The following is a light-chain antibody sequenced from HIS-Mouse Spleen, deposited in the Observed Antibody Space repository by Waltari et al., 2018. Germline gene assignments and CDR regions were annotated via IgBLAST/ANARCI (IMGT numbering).Light chain of an antibody. CDR3: AAWDDSLSGPWV. J-gene: IGLJ3*02. V-gene: IGLV1-47*01. CDR1: SSNTGSNY. CDR2: RNN. Sequence: QSVLTQPPSASGTPGQRVTIPCSGSSSNTGSNYVYWYQQLPGTAPKLLIYRNNQRPSGVPDRFSGSKSGTSASLAISGLRSEDEADYYCAAWDDSLSGPWVFGGGTKLTVL.